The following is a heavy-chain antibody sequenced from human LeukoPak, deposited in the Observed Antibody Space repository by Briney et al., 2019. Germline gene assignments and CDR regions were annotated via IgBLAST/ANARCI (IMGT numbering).Heavy chain of an antibody. J-gene: IGHJ6*02. Sequence: PGGSLRLSCAASGFTFSSYAMSWVRQAPGKGLEWVSAISGSGGSTYYADSVKGRFTISRDNSKNTLYLQMNSLRAEDTAVYYCAKDHDWTSTYYYYYGMDVWGQGTTVTVSS. CDR2: ISGSGGST. CDR1: GFTFSSYA. V-gene: IGHV3-23*01. D-gene: IGHD3-9*01. CDR3: AKDHDWTSTYYYYYGMDV.